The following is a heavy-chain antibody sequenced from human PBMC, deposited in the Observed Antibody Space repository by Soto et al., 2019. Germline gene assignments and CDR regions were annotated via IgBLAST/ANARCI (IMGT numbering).Heavy chain of an antibody. CDR3: ARAGLRYFDWGVGY. CDR2: IYPGDSDT. D-gene: IGHD3-9*01. Sequence: PGESLKISCKGSGYTFTNYWIGWVRQMPGKGLEWMGIIYPGDSDTRYSPSFQGQVTISADTSISTAYLQWSSLKAADTAVYYCARAGLRYFDWGVGYWGQGTLVTVSS. J-gene: IGHJ4*02. V-gene: IGHV5-51*01. CDR1: GYTFTNYW.